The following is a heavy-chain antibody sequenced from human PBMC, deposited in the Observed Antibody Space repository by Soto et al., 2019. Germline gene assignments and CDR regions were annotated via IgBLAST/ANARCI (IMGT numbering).Heavy chain of an antibody. CDR3: ASEGLGDGYGDYGSLLAHFDL. CDR2: IWYDGSNK. V-gene: IGHV3-33*01. CDR1: GFTFSSYG. D-gene: IGHD4-17*01. Sequence: QVQLVESGGGVVQPGRSLRLSCAASGFTFSSYGMHWVRQAPGKGLEWVAVIWYDGSNKYYADSVKGRFTISRDNSKNPXXLXQNSLRAADTAVYYCASEGLGDGYGDYGSLLAHFDLRGRGTLVTVSS. J-gene: IGHJ2*01.